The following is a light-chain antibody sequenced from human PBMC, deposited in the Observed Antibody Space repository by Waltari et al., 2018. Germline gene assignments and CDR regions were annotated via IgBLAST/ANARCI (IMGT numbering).Light chain of an antibody. CDR3: ATWDDNLSGRV. Sequence: QSVLTQPPSTSGTPGQTVTISCSGRTSNIATNTLTWYQLLPGTAPKTVIFANYHRPSGVPDRFSASKSGTSASLVISGLQSEDEADYFCATWDDNLSGRVFGGGTKVTVL. J-gene: IGLJ2*01. CDR2: ANY. CDR1: TSNIATNT. V-gene: IGLV1-44*01.